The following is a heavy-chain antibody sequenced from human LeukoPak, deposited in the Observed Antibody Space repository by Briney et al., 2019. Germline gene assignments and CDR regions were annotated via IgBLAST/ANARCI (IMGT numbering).Heavy chain of an antibody. Sequence: GESLKISCKGSGYSFTSYWIGWVRQLPGKGLEWMGIIYPGDSDTRYSPSFQGQVTISADKSISTAYLQWSSLKASDTAMYYCATNQRDSSGYYYAAFDIWGQGTMVTVSS. CDR2: IYPGDSDT. CDR1: GYSFTSYW. CDR3: ATNQRDSSGYYYAAFDI. D-gene: IGHD3-22*01. V-gene: IGHV5-51*01. J-gene: IGHJ3*02.